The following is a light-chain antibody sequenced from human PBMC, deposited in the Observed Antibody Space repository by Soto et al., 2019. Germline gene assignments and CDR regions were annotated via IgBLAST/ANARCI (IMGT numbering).Light chain of an antibody. CDR1: QGISSY. CDR2: AAS. Sequence: SQITTSPSTLSASVGDHVTITCRASQGISSYLAWYQQKPGKAPELLIYAASSLQSGVPSRFSGSGSGTDFTLTISSLQPEDFATYYCQQDNSFPLPFGGGTKVDI. V-gene: IGKV1-12*01. J-gene: IGKJ4*01. CDR3: QQDNSFPLP.